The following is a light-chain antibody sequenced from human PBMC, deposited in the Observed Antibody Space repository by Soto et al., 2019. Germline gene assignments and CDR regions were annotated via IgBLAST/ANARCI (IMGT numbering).Light chain of an antibody. V-gene: IGLV1-47*01. CDR2: SDA. CDR3: AAWDDSLSGTV. J-gene: IGLJ3*02. Sequence: QSVLTQPPSASGTPGQRVTISCSGSSPNIGSNYVYWYQQLPGTAPKLLIYSDAQRPSGVPDRISGSKSGTSASLAIRGLRSEDEGDYYCAAWDDSLSGTVFGGGTKVTVL. CDR1: SPNIGSNY.